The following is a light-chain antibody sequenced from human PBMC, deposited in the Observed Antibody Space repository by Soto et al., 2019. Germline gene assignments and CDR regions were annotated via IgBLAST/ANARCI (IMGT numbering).Light chain of an antibody. Sequence: DIVMTQSPDLVAVSLGERATINCKSSQSVLCTSNSKSYLAWYQQKSGQPPKVLFYWASTRESGVPDRFTASGSGTDFTLTIASLQAEDVAVYYCQQYYTIPYTFGQGTKLQI. V-gene: IGKV4-1*01. CDR1: QSVLCTSNSKSY. CDR2: WAS. J-gene: IGKJ2*01. CDR3: QQYYTIPYT.